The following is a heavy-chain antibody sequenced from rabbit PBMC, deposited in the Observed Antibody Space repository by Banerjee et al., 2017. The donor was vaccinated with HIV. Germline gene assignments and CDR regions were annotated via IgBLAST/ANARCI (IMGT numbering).Heavy chain of an antibody. CDR2: MYGGSSDNT. J-gene: IGHJ4*01. Sequence: QSLEESGGDLVKPGASLTLTCTASGFSFSSGYYMCWVRQAPGKGLEWIACMYGGSSDNTFYASWAKGRFTISKTSSTTVTLQMTSLTAADTATYFCARDGAGGSYFNLWGPGTLVTVS. V-gene: IGHV1S40*01. D-gene: IGHD8-1*01. CDR1: GFSFSSGYY. CDR3: ARDGAGGSYFNL.